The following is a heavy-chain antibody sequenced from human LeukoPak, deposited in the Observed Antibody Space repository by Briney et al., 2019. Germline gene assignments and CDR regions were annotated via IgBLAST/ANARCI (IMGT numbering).Heavy chain of an antibody. CDR3: ARGRWLQPWGYFDY. D-gene: IGHD5-24*01. CDR2: IIPIFGTA. Sequence: SVKVSRKASGGTFSSYAISWVRQAPGQGLEWMGGIIPIFGTANYAQKFQGRVTITTDESTSTAYMELSSLRSEDTAVYYCARGRWLQPWGYFDYWGQGTLVTVSS. V-gene: IGHV1-69*05. CDR1: GGTFSSYA. J-gene: IGHJ4*02.